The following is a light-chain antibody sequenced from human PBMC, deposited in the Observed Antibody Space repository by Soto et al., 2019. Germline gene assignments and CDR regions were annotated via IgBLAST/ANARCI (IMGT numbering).Light chain of an antibody. CDR1: QSLLHSNGYNY. Sequence: DIVMTQSPLSLPVTPGEPASISCRSSQSLLHSNGYNYFDWYLQKPGQSPQLLVYLGSNRASGVPDRFSGSGSGTDFTLKISRVEAEDVEVYYCMQALQTPITFGQGTRLEIK. V-gene: IGKV2-28*01. CDR2: LGS. J-gene: IGKJ5*01. CDR3: MQALQTPIT.